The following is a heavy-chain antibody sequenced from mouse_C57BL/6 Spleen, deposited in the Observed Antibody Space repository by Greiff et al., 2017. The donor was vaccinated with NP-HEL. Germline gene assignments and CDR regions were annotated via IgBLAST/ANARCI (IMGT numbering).Heavy chain of an antibody. J-gene: IGHJ1*03. CDR3: ASYDYDWYFDV. CDR1: GFSLTSYG. D-gene: IGHD2-4*01. CDR2: IWSGGST. Sequence: VQRVESGPGLVQPSQSLSITCTVSGFSLTSYGVHWVRQSPGKGLEWLGVIWSGGSTDYNAAFISRLSISKDNSKSQVFFKMNSLQADDTAIYYCASYDYDWYFDVWGTGTTVTVSS. V-gene: IGHV2-2*01.